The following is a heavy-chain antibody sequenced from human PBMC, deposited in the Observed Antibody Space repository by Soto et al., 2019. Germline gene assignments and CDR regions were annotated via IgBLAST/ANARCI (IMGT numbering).Heavy chain of an antibody. V-gene: IGHV1-3*04. CDR2: IVISNGSP. CDR1: GYAFTSHT. CDR3: AREPEDGVPGDY. D-gene: IGHD3-3*01. Sequence: QVQLVQSGAEVKEPGASVRVSCKASGYAFTSHTIHWARQAPGQGLEWMGWIVISNGSPRYAPQFQGRVTFGRDTSAITAYMELSSLTSEDTAVYYCAREPEDGVPGDYWGQGTPVVVSS. J-gene: IGHJ4*02.